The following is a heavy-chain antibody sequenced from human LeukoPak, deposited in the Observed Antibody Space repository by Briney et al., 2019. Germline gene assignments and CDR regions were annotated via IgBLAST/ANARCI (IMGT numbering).Heavy chain of an antibody. CDR2: INQDEAEK. J-gene: IGHJ4*02. CDR3: ARDPDYYDKRGYSH. Sequence: GGSLRLSCAASGFTFTSYWLTWVRQAPGKGLEWVANINQDEAEKYYGGSVKGRFTISRDNAKNSLYLQMNNLRAEDTAMYYCARDPDYYDKRGYSHWGQGTLVTVSS. D-gene: IGHD3-22*01. V-gene: IGHV3-7*01. CDR1: GFTFTSYW.